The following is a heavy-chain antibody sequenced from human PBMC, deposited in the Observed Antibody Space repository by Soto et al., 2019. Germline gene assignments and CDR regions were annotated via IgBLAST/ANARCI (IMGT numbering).Heavy chain of an antibody. CDR2: ISSSSSTI. CDR1: GFTFSSYS. CDR3: ARGPPFGVVIPTFDY. D-gene: IGHD3-3*01. J-gene: IGHJ4*02. Sequence: EVQLVESGGGLVQPGGSLRLSCAASGFTFSSYSMNWVRQAPGKGLEWVSYISSSSSTIYYADSVKGLFTISRDNAKNSLYLQMNSLRDEDTAVYYCARGPPFGVVIPTFDYWGQGTLVTVSS. V-gene: IGHV3-48*02.